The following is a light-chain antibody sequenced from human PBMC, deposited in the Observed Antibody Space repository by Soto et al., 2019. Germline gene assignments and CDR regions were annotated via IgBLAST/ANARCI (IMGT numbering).Light chain of an antibody. CDR2: QAT. CDR3: CSYVGGPTSVV. Sequence: QSALTQPVSVSGPPGQSLTISCTVTGSDTGTSKLVSWYLHHPGKAPKLLIYQATRRPSGISDRFSGSNSGNTASLTISGLQAEDEADYYCCSYVGGPTSVVFGGGTKLTVL. CDR1: GSDTGTSKL. V-gene: IGLV2-23*01. J-gene: IGLJ3*02.